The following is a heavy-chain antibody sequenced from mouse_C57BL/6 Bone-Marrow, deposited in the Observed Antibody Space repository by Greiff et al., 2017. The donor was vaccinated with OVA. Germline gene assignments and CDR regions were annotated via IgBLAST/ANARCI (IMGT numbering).Heavy chain of an antibody. CDR3: ARSITTVGFDY. J-gene: IGHJ2*01. Sequence: QVQLKESGPELVKPGASVKISCKASGYTFTDYYINWVKQRPGQGLEWIGWIFPGGGSTYYNEKFKGKATLTVDKSSSTAYMLLSSLTSEDSAVYFCARSITTVGFDYWGQGTTLTVSS. V-gene: IGHV1-75*01. CDR2: IFPGGGST. D-gene: IGHD1-1*01. CDR1: GYTFTDYY.